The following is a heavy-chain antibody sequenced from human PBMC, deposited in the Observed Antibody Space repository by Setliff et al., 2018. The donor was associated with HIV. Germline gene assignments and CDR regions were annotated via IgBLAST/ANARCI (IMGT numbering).Heavy chain of an antibody. CDR1: GYRFTDFY. CDR3: ARRAEDLAINPPSFDYYFDY. J-gene: IGHJ4*02. V-gene: IGHV1-2*02. Sequence: ASVKVSCKTFGYRFTDFYVNWVRQAPGQGLEWMGWINPKSGDTKNAQKFQGRVTMTRDTSISTAYMELSSLRSDDTAVYFCARRAEDLAINPPSFDYYFDYWGQGTLVTVSS. D-gene: IGHD3-9*01. CDR2: INPKSGDT.